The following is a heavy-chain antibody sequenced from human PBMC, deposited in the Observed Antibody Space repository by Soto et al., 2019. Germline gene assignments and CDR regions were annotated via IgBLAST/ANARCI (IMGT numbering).Heavy chain of an antibody. D-gene: IGHD3-22*01. J-gene: IGHJ4*02. CDR1: GFTFSSYA. Sequence: GGSLRLSCTASGFTFSSYAMSWVRQAPGKGLEWVSAISGSGGSTYYADSVKGRFTISRDNSKNTLYLQMNSLRAEDTAVYYCAKATYYYDSSGYYPFDYWGQGTLVTVSS. V-gene: IGHV3-23*01. CDR2: ISGSGGST. CDR3: AKATYYYDSSGYYPFDY.